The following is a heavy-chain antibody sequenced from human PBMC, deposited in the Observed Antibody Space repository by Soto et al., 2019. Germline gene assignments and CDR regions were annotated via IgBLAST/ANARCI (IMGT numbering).Heavy chain of an antibody. CDR2: IRSRGGST. V-gene: IGHV3-23*01. Sequence: GGSLRLSCAASGFTFSSFAISWVRQAPGKGMEWVSGIRSRGGSTHYADSVKGRFTMSRDNSKNTLYLQMNSLRAEDTALYHCAKYFYDSSGYYYRDAFDIWGQGTMVTVSS. J-gene: IGHJ3*02. CDR1: GFTFSSFA. D-gene: IGHD3-22*01. CDR3: AKYFYDSSGYYYRDAFDI.